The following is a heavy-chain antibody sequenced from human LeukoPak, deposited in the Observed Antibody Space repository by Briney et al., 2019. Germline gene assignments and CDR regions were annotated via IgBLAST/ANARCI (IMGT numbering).Heavy chain of an antibody. CDR3: ARIKAGSRVLDY. V-gene: IGHV4-61*05. J-gene: IGHJ4*02. CDR1: GGSISSSSYY. CDR2: IYYSGST. Sequence: KPSETLSLTCTVSGGSISSSSYYWGWIRQPPGKGLEWIGYIYYSGSTNYNPSLKSRVTISVDTSKNQFSLRLSSVTAADTAVYYCARIKAGSRVLDYWGQGTLVTVSS. D-gene: IGHD6-13*01.